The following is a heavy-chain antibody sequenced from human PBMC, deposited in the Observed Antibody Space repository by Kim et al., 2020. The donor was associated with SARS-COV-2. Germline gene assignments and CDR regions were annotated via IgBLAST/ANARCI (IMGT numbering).Heavy chain of an antibody. CDR3: ARDYGDYVRHWYFDL. CDR2: IYYSGST. V-gene: IGHV4-59*13. J-gene: IGHJ2*01. CDR1: GGSISSYY. D-gene: IGHD4-17*01. Sequence: SETLSLTCTVSGGSISSYYWSWIRQPPGKGLEWIGYIYYSGSTNYNPSLKSRVTISVDTSKNQFSLKLSSVTAADTAVYYCARDYGDYVRHWYFDLWGRGTLVTVSS.